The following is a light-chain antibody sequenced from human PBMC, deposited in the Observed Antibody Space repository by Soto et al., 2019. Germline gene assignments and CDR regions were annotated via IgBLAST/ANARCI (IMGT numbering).Light chain of an antibody. Sequence: EIVLTQSPGTLSLSPGERATLSCRASQSVSGSYLAWYQQKAGQAPRLLIYGASSRATGIPDRFSGSGSGTDFTLTISRLEPEDFAVYYCQPYGSAPPYTFGQGTKLEIK. CDR3: QPYGSAPPYT. J-gene: IGKJ2*01. CDR2: GAS. V-gene: IGKV3-20*01. CDR1: QSVSGSY.